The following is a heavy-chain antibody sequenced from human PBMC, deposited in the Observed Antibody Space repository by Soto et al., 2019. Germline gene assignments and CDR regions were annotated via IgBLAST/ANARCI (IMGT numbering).Heavy chain of an antibody. V-gene: IGHV1-3*01. CDR2: INAGNGNT. D-gene: IGHD3-22*01. CDR3: AGDRAYYHDSSGYFLFDY. Sequence: QVQLVQSGAEVKKPGASVKVSCKASGYTFTSYAMHWVRQAPGQRLEWMGWINAGNGNTKYSQKFQGRVTITRDTAASKAYKELSSLRSEDTAGYYWAGDRAYYHDSSGYFLFDYWGQGTLVTVSS. CDR1: GYTFTSYA. J-gene: IGHJ4*02.